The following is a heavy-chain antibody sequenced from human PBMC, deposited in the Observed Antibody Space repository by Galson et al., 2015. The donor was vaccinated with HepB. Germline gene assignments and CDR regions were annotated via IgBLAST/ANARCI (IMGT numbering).Heavy chain of an antibody. V-gene: IGHV3-30*19. CDR1: GFTFSSYG. Sequence: SGFTFSSYGMHWVRQAPGKGLEWVAVISYDGSNKYYADSVKGRFTISRDNSKNTLYLQMNSLRAEDTAVYYCASFEGDTESWGQGTLVTVSS. D-gene: IGHD5-18*01. CDR2: ISYDGSNK. J-gene: IGHJ4*02. CDR3: ASFEGDTES.